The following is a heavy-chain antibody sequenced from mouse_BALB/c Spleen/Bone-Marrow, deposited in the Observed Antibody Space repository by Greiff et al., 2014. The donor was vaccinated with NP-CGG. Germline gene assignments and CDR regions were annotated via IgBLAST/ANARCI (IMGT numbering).Heavy chain of an antibody. CDR3: TRSTATFDY. Sequence: QVQLQQSGAELVRPGSSVKISCKASGYALSAYWMNWVKRRPGRGLEWIGQIYPGDGDTNYNGKFKGKATLTADKSSSTAYMQLSSLTSEDSAVYFFTRSTATFDYWGQGTTLTVSS. V-gene: IGHV1-80*01. CDR2: IYPGDGDT. D-gene: IGHD1-2*01. CDR1: GYALSAYW. J-gene: IGHJ2*01.